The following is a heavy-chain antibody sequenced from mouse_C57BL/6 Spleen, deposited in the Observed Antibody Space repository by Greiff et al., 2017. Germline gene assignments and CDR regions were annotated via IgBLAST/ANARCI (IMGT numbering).Heavy chain of an antibody. Sequence: EVMLVESGGGLVKPGGSLKLSCAASGFTFSSYAMSWVRQTPEKRLEWVATISDGGRYTYYPDNVKGRFTISRDNAKNNLYLQMSHLKSEDTAMYYCARAYGYDPAWFAYWGQGTLVTVSA. J-gene: IGHJ3*01. D-gene: IGHD2-2*01. CDR1: GFTFSSYA. CDR2: ISDGGRYT. CDR3: ARAYGYDPAWFAY. V-gene: IGHV5-4*03.